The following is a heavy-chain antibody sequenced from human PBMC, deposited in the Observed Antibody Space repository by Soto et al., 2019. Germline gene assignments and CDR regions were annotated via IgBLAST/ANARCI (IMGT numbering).Heavy chain of an antibody. CDR3: AREEGRIVGAHFDY. CDR2: ISYDGSNK. D-gene: IGHD1-26*01. CDR1: GFTFSSYA. J-gene: IGHJ4*02. V-gene: IGHV3-30-3*01. Sequence: GGSLRLSCAASGFTFSSYAMHWVRQAPGKGLEWVAVISYDGSNKYYADSVKGRFTISRDNSKNTLYLQMNSLRAEDTAVYYCAREEGRIVGAHFDYWGQGTLVTVSS.